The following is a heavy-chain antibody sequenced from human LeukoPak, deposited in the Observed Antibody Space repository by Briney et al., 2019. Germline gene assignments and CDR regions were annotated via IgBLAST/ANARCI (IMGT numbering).Heavy chain of an antibody. CDR2: ISAYNGNT. V-gene: IGHV1-18*04. Sequence: ASVKVSCKASGYTFTSYYMHWVRQAPGQGLEWMGWISAYNGNTNYAQKLQGRVTMTTDTSTSTAYMELRSLRSDDTAVYYCARAGFGDFNWFDPWGQGTLVTVSS. CDR3: ARAGFGDFNWFDP. D-gene: IGHD4-17*01. CDR1: GYTFTSYY. J-gene: IGHJ5*02.